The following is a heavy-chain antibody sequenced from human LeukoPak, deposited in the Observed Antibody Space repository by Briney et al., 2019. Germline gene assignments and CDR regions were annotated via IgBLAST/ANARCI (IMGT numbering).Heavy chain of an antibody. D-gene: IGHD6-19*01. CDR1: GYSFTNYW. CDR2: IYPGDSDT. J-gene: IGHJ4*02. Sequence: GESLKISCKGSGYSFTNYWIGWVRQMPGKGLGWMGIIYPGDSDTIYSLSFQGQVPISADNSISTAHLDGRSLKASDGGVFYCARASRDIAVAGAPLDYWGQGTLLTVSS. V-gene: IGHV5-51*01. CDR3: ARASRDIAVAGAPLDY.